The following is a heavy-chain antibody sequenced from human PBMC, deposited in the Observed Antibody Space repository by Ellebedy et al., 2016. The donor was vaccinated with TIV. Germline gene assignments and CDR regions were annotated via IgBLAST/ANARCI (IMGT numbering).Heavy chain of an antibody. D-gene: IGHD5-12*01. V-gene: IGHV1-69*10. Sequence: ASVKVSCKPTGGTFRTYAVSWVRQAPGQGLEWMGGVIPTLGISHYSQNFQVRVSITADSTMSTAYVEVSRLTSEDTAVYYCATGPYTGYEYTVDFWGRGTLVTVSS. CDR3: ATGPYTGYEYTVDF. CDR1: GGTFRTYA. CDR2: VIPTLGIS. J-gene: IGHJ4*02.